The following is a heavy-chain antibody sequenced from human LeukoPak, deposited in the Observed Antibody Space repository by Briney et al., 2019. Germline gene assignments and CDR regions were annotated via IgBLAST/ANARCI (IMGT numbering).Heavy chain of an antibody. CDR2: INPNSGGT. V-gene: IGHV1-2*06. J-gene: IGHJ4*02. D-gene: IGHD6-13*01. Sequence: ASVKVSCKASGYTFTGYYMHWVRQAPGQGLEWMGRINPNSGGTNYAQKFQGRVTMTRDTSISTAYMELSRLRSDDTAVYYCVIAAAGTEITLDYWGQGTLVTVSS. CDR1: GYTFTGYY. CDR3: VIAAAGTEITLDY.